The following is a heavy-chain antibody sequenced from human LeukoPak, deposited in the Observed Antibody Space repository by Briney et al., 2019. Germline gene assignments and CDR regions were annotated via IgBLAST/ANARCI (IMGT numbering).Heavy chain of an antibody. CDR2: ISWNSGSI. Sequence: GGSLRLSCAASGFTFSSYAMSWVRQAPGKGLEWVSGISWNSGSIGYADSVEGRFTISRDNSKNTLYLQMNSLRAEDTAVYYCAKDLVVVPAASFDYWGQGTLVTVSS. CDR1: GFTFSSYA. V-gene: IGHV3-23*01. J-gene: IGHJ4*02. CDR3: AKDLVVVPAASFDY. D-gene: IGHD2-2*01.